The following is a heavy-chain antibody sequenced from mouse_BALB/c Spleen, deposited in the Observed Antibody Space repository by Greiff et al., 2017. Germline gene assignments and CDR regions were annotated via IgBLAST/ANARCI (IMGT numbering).Heavy chain of an antibody. D-gene: IGHD1-1*01. CDR2: ISNGGGST. J-gene: IGHJ4*01. Sequence: DVQLVESGGGLVQPGGSLKLSCAASGFTFSSYTMSWVRQTPEKRLEWVAYISNGGGSTYYPDTVKGRFTISRDNAKNTLYLQMSSLKSEDTAMYYCARHRSSYSYAMDYWGQGTSVTVSS. CDR3: ARHRSSYSYAMDY. V-gene: IGHV5-12-2*01. CDR1: GFTFSSYT.